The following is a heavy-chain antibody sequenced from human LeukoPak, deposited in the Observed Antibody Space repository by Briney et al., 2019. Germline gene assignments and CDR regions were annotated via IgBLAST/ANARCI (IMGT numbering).Heavy chain of an antibody. J-gene: IGHJ4*02. CDR3: ARDEIRIAARPSYFDY. V-gene: IGHV4-39*02. Sequence: KPSETLSLTCIVSGGSISTSAYYWGWIRQPPGEGLQWIGSIYYSGNTYYNSSLKSRVTISVDTSTSQFSLRLSSVTAADTAVYYCARDEIRIAARPSYFDYWGQGTLVTVSS. D-gene: IGHD6-6*01. CDR2: IYYSGNT. CDR1: GGSISTSAYY.